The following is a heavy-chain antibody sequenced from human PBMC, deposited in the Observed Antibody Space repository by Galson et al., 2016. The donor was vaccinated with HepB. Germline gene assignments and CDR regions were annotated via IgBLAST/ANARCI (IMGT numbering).Heavy chain of an antibody. J-gene: IGHJ5*02. CDR1: GGSISSGSYY. D-gene: IGHD2-15*01. Sequence: LSLTCTVSGGSISSGSYYWRWIRQHPGKGLEWIGYISYSGSTYYNPSLKSRVTIPVDTSENQFSLKLSSVTAADPAVYYCARGVAAWGQGTLVTVSS. V-gene: IGHV4-31*03. CDR3: ARGVAA. CDR2: ISYSGST.